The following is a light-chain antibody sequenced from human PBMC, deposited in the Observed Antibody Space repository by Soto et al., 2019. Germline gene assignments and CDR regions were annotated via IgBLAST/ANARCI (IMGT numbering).Light chain of an antibody. Sequence: DIQMTQSPSTLPASVGDRVSITCRASQSVSSWLAWYQQRPGKAPKLLIYKASTLESGVPSRFSGSGSGTEFTLTISGLQPDDIATYYCQQYNSYPLTFGGGTKVEIK. CDR3: QQYNSYPLT. J-gene: IGKJ4*01. V-gene: IGKV1-5*03. CDR2: KAS. CDR1: QSVSSW.